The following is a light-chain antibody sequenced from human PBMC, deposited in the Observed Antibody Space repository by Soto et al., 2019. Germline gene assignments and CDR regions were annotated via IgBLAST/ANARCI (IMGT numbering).Light chain of an antibody. CDR2: KVS. Sequence: DVLMTQSPLSLHVTVGQPASISCRSSQDLVYSDGHTFLNWYQQRPGQSPRRLIYKVSNRDSGVPDRFSGSGSGSDFTRKISRVAPEDVAPYYCMPGGHCARTFCQGTKV. V-gene: IGKV2-30*01. CDR3: MPGGHCART. J-gene: IGKJ1*01. CDR1: QDLVYSDGHTF.